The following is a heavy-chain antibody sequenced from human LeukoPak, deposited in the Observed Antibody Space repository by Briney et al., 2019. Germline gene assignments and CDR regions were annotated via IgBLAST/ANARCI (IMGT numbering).Heavy chain of an antibody. CDR1: RSAFSTYA. Sequence: GGSLRLSCAVSRSAFSTYAMTWVRQAPGQGLEYVSTISSNGADTYYADSVKGRFTISRDNSKNTLYLQMTSLRVEDTAVYYCANYRKPQGLDYWGQGTLVTVSS. CDR2: ISSNGADT. CDR3: ANYRKPQGLDY. D-gene: IGHD1-14*01. V-gene: IGHV3-23*01. J-gene: IGHJ4*02.